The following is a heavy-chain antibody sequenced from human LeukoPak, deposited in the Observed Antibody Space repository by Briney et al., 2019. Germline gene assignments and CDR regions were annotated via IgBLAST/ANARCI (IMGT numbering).Heavy chain of an antibody. D-gene: IGHD6-19*01. J-gene: IGHJ4*02. V-gene: IGHV1-46*01. CDR2: FNPSVATT. Sequence: ASVKVSCKASGYTFTNYYIHWVRQAPGQGLEWMGIFNPSVATTNYAQKFQGRVTMTTDTSTSTAYMELRSLRSDDTAVYYCARDIPLAGSFDYWGQGTLVTVSS. CDR3: ARDIPLAGSFDY. CDR1: GYTFTNYY.